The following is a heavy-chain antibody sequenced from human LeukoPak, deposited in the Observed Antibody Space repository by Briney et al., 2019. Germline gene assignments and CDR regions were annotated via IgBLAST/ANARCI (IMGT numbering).Heavy chain of an antibody. V-gene: IGHV4-38-2*02. CDR3: ARSVEGYCSGGSCYSYYYYMDV. Sequence: PSETLSLTCTVSGYSIRSGFYWGWIRQPPGKGLEWTGNIYHSGITYYTPSLKSRVTISVDTSKNQFSLKLSSVTAADTAVYYCARSVEGYCSGGSCYSYYYYMDVWGKGTTVTVSS. CDR2: IYHSGIT. D-gene: IGHD2-15*01. CDR1: GYSIRSGFY. J-gene: IGHJ6*03.